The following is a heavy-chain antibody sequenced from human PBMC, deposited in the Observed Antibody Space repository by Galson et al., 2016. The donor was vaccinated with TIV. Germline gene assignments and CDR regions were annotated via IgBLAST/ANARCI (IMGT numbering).Heavy chain of an antibody. J-gene: IGHJ5*01. CDR3: ANENDFDS. CDR1: GFTFSDYV. D-gene: IGHD2/OR15-2a*01. Sequence: SLRLSCAASGFTFSDYVLNWVRQAPGKGLQWVAFISSDGSRKYVADSVKGRFTISRDNSENTLYLQMNNLRPDDTAAYFCANENDFDSWGQGTLVTFSS. V-gene: IGHV3-30*04. CDR2: ISSDGSRK.